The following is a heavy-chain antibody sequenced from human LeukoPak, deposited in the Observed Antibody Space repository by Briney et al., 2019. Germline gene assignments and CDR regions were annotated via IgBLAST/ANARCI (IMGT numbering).Heavy chain of an antibody. Sequence: SETLSLTCTVSGGSISSYYWSWIRQPPGKGLEWIGYIYYSGSTNYNPSLKSRVTISVDTSKNQFSLKLSSVTAADTAVYYCARFGVGATNTDYWGQGTLVTVSS. V-gene: IGHV4-59*08. D-gene: IGHD1-26*01. CDR1: GGSISSYY. J-gene: IGHJ4*02. CDR3: ARFGVGATNTDY. CDR2: IYYSGST.